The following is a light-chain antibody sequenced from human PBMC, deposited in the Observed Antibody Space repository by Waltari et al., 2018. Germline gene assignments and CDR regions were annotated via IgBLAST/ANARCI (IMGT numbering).Light chain of an antibody. CDR1: SSNIGAGYD. Sequence: QSVLTQPPSVSGAPGQRVTISCTGSSSNIGAGYDVHWYQQLPGTAPKLLIYGSSNRPSGVPDRVSGSKSGTSASLAITGLQAEDEADYCCQSYDSSLSVVFGGGTKLTVL. J-gene: IGLJ2*01. CDR2: GSS. V-gene: IGLV1-40*01. CDR3: QSYDSSLSVV.